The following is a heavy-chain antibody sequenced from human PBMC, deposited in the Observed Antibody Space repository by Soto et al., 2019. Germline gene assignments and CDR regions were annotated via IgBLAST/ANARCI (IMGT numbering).Heavy chain of an antibody. Sequence: VGSLRLSCAASGFTFSSYEMNWVRQAPGKGLEWVSYISSSGSTIYYADSVKGRFTISRDNAKNSLYLQMNSLRAEDTAVYYCARDDLHLYYYYYGMDVWGQGTTVTVSS. CDR2: ISSSGSTI. V-gene: IGHV3-48*03. CDR1: GFTFSSYE. CDR3: ARDDLHLYYYYYGMDV. J-gene: IGHJ6*02.